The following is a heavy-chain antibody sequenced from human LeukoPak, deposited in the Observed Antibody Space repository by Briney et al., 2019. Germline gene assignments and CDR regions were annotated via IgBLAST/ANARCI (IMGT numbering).Heavy chain of an antibody. J-gene: IGHJ4*02. Sequence: ASVKVSCKASGYTFTSYDINWVRQATGQGLEWMGWMNPNSGNTGYAQKFQGRVTITRDTSISTAYMELSSLRSEDTAVYYCQLYYYDSSCSSRSFDYWGQGTLVTVSS. D-gene: IGHD3-22*01. CDR2: MNPNSGNT. V-gene: IGHV1-8*03. CDR1: GYTFTSYD. CDR3: QLYYYDSSCSSRSFDY.